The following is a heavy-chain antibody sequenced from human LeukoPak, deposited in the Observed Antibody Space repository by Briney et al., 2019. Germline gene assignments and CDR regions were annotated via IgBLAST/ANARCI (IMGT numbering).Heavy chain of an antibody. CDR1: GGSISSSYYY. CDR2: INHSGST. CDR3: ARARRITMIVVANWFDP. D-gene: IGHD3-22*01. J-gene: IGHJ5*02. V-gene: IGHV4-39*07. Sequence: PSETLSLTCTVSGGSISSSYYYWGWIRQPPGKGLEWIGEINHSGSTNYNPSLKSRVTISVDTPKNQFSLKLSSVTAADTAVYYCARARRITMIVVANWFDPWGQGTLVTVSS.